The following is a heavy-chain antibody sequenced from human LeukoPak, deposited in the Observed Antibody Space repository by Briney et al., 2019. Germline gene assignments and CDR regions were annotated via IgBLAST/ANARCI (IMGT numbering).Heavy chain of an antibody. D-gene: IGHD4-17*01. CDR3: ARRAGEYSHPYDY. V-gene: IGHV3-53*01. CDR1: GFTVSSNS. Sequence: GGSLRLSCTVSGFTVSSNSMSWVRQAPGKGLEWVSFIYSGGNTHYSDSVKGRFTISRDKYKNTMYLQMNSLRADDTAVYYCARRAGEYSHPYDYWGQGTLVTVSS. CDR2: IYSGGNT. J-gene: IGHJ4*02.